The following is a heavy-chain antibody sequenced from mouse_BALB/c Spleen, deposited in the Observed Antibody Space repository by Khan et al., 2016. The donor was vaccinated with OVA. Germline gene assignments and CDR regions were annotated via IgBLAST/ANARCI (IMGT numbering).Heavy chain of an antibody. CDR1: GYTFTNYW. D-gene: IGHD3-2*02. V-gene: IGHV1-7*01. CDR2: INPSTIYT. Sequence: QVQLKQSGPELAKPGASVKMSCKASGYTFTNYWMHWVKQRPGQGLEWIGYINPSTIYTEYTQKFKDKAALTVDKSSNTAYMQLPNLTSEDSAAYYCARRLPSYYYAMDYWGQGTSVTVSS. J-gene: IGHJ4*01. CDR3: ARRLPSYYYAMDY.